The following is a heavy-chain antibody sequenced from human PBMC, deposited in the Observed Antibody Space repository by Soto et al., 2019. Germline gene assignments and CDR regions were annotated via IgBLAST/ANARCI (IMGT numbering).Heavy chain of an antibody. CDR3: AKGRGYCTSTSCYVGSDY. CDR2: ISGSGYST. Sequence: GGSLRLSCAASGFTFSSYAMSWVRQAPGKGLEWVSAISGSGYSTYYADSVKGRFTISRDNSKNTLYLQMNSLRAEDTAVYYCAKGRGYCTSTSCYVGSDYWGQGTLVTVS. CDR1: GFTFSSYA. J-gene: IGHJ4*02. V-gene: IGHV3-23*01. D-gene: IGHD2-2*01.